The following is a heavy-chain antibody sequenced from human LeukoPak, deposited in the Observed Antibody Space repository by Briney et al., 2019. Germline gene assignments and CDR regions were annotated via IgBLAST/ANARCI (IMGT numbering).Heavy chain of an antibody. Sequence: ASVKVSCKASGYTFTGYYMHWVRQAPGQGLEWMGWISAYNGNTNYAQKLQGRVTMTTDTSTSTAYMELRSLRSDDTAVYYCAAAQGTQPYYFDYWGQGTLVTVSS. CDR1: GYTFTGYY. D-gene: IGHD1-1*01. CDR3: AAAQGTQPYYFDY. J-gene: IGHJ4*02. CDR2: ISAYNGNT. V-gene: IGHV1-18*04.